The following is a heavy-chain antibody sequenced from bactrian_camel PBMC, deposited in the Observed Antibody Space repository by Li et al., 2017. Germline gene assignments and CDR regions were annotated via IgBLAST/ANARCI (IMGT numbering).Heavy chain of an antibody. Sequence: QLVESGGGLVQPGGSLRLSCAASGFTFSTYDMSWVRQGPGKGLEWVSRINGAGDQLYYADSIKGRFTISRDNAKNTVYLQMNSLKSEDTALYYCATGGTWTYDAFKYNYWGQGTQVTVS. D-gene: IGHD7*01. CDR2: INGAGDQL. J-gene: IGHJ4*01. V-gene: IGHV3S40*01. CDR3: ATGGTWTYDAFKYNY. CDR1: GFTFSTYD.